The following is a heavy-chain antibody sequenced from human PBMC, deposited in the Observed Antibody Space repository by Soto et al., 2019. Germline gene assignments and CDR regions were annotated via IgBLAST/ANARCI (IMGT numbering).Heavy chain of an antibody. V-gene: IGHV4-39*01. CDR1: GGSISSSTYY. CDR3: ARQGRGFVAGHTGF. CDR2: IYHSGSA. Sequence: QLQLQESGPGLVKPSETLSLTCTISGGSISSSTYYWGWIRQPPGKGLEWIGSIYHSGSAYYNPSHKSRVTIPVDTSNNQFSLKLNSVTAADTAVYYCARQGRGFVAGHTGFWGQGTLVTVSS. J-gene: IGHJ4*02. D-gene: IGHD6-19*01.